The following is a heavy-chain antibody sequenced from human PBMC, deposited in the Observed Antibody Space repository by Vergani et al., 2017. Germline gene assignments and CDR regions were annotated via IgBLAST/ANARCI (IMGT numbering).Heavy chain of an antibody. CDR1: GGSISSGGYY. D-gene: IGHD3-10*01. J-gene: IGHJ4*02. V-gene: IGHV4-31*03. CDR2: IYYSGRT. Sequence: QVQLQESGPGLVKPSQTLSLTCTVSGGSISSGGYYWNWIRQLPGKGLEWIGYIYYSGRTYDNPSLKSRVTISLDTSKNQFSLRLSSVTAADTAVYYCARDSNWVRGVITIWGQGTLVTVSS. CDR3: ARDSNWVRGVITI.